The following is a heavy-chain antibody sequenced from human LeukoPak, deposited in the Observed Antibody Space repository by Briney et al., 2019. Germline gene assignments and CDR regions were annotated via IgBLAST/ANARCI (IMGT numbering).Heavy chain of an antibody. CDR1: GGSISSGSYY. CDR2: IYTSGST. D-gene: IGHD3-22*01. J-gene: IGHJ5*02. CDR3: ARGATRRDYYDSSGYP. Sequence: SETLSLTCTVSGGSISSGSYYWSWIRQPAGRGLEWIGRIYTSGSTNYNPSLKSRVTISVDTSKNQFSLKLSSVTAADTAVYYCARGATRRDYYDSSGYPWGQGTLVTVSS. V-gene: IGHV4-61*02.